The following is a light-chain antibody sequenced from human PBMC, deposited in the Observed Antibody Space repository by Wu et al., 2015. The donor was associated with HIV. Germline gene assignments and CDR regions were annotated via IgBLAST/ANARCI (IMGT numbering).Light chain of an antibody. CDR1: QAISTSH. V-gene: IGKV3-20*01. J-gene: IGKJ2*01. Sequence: TQSPGTLSVSPGERATLSCKASQAISTSHLAWYRQKGGQAPSGIPDRFIGSGSGTDFTLTITRLEAEDFAVYYCQCFEAFGQGTKLEI. CDR3: QCFEA.